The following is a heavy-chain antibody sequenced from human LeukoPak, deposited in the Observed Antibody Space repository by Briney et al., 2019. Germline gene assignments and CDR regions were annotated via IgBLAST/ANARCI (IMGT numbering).Heavy chain of an antibody. J-gene: IGHJ4*02. D-gene: IGHD3-10*01. CDR3: ARGSGVSSDY. CDR1: GGSISSYY. V-gene: IGHV4-59*01. Sequence: SETLSLTCTVSGGSISSYYWSWIRQPPGKGLEWIGYIYYSGSTNYNPSLKSRITISVDTSKNQFSLKLSSVTAADTAVYYCARGSGVSSDYWGQGTLVTVSS. CDR2: IYYSGST.